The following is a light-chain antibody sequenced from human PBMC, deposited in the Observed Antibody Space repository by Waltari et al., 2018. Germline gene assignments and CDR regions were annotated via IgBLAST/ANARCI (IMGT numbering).Light chain of an antibody. V-gene: IGLV3-19*01. J-gene: IGLJ3*02. CDR3: SSRDIRGIQLL. Sequence: SSELTQDPAVSVALGPTVRITCQGDSLNSYYASWYQQRAGQAPLLVIYGKNNRPSGNQALSSGSSLGDTSSLTITAARAEDEADYYCSSRDIRGIQLLFGGGTKLTVL. CDR2: GKN. CDR1: SLNSYY.